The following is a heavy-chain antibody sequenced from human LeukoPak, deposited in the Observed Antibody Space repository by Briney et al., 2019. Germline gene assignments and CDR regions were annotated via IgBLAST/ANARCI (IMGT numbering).Heavy chain of an antibody. CDR2: ISSSSNYI. Sequence: GGSLRLSCAASGFTFSSYSMNWVRQAPGKGLEWVSSISSSSNYIDYADPVKGRFTISRDTARNSLYLQMNGLRAEDTAVYYCARTRYCSSSSCHIAFDIWGQGTVVTVSS. CDR3: ARTRYCSSSSCHIAFDI. D-gene: IGHD2-15*01. V-gene: IGHV3-21*01. CDR1: GFTFSSYS. J-gene: IGHJ3*02.